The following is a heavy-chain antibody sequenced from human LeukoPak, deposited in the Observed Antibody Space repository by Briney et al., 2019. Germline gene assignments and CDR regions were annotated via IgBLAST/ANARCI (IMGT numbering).Heavy chain of an antibody. D-gene: IGHD6-19*01. CDR3: ARDQTTPYSSGWLDY. CDR1: GGSISSYH. Sequence: SETLSLTCTVSGGSISSYHWSWIRQPPGKGLEWTGYIYYSGRTNYNPSLESRVTISIDTSKQHFSLKLSSVTAADTALYYCARDQTTPYSSGWLDYWGQGTLVTVSS. V-gene: IGHV4-59*01. J-gene: IGHJ4*02. CDR2: IYYSGRT.